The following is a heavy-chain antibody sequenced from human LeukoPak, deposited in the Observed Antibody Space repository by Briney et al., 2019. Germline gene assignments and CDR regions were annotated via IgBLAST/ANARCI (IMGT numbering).Heavy chain of an antibody. CDR1: GFTFSTYG. D-gene: IGHD3/OR15-3a*01. V-gene: IGHV3-33*01. CDR3: ARAVGPFDY. J-gene: IGHJ4*02. Sequence: GRSLSLSCAASGFTFSTYGMHWVRQAPGKGLEWVAVIWYDGSNKFYGDSVKGRFTISRDNSENMLYLQMNGLRAEDTAVYYCARAVGPFDYWGQGTLVTVSS. CDR2: IWYDGSNK.